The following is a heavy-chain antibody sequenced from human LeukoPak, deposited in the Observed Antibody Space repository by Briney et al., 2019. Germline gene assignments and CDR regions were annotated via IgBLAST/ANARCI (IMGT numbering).Heavy chain of an antibody. CDR1: GFTFSDFW. CDR3: AKEATAAGYYFDY. J-gene: IGHJ4*02. CDR2: INSGGTAT. D-gene: IGHD6-13*01. Sequence: GGSLRLSCAASGFTFSDFWMHWVRQAPGKGLVWVSRINSGGTATNYADSVKGRLTISRDNAKNSLYLQMNSLRAEDTALYYCAKEATAAGYYFDYWGQGTLVTVAS. V-gene: IGHV3-74*01.